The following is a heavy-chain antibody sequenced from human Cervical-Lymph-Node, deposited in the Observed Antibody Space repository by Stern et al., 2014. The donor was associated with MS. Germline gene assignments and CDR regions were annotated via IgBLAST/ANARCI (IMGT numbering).Heavy chain of an antibody. CDR2: IHYSGST. D-gene: IGHD2-15*01. CDR3: VRYCSGGSCPDV. Sequence: QLQLQESGPGLVKPSETLSLTCTVSGGSINSHYWTWMRQPPGKGLEWIGYIHYSGSTRYNPSLKSRVTMSVDASKNQISLRLTSVSAADTAVYYCVRYCSGGSCPDVWGQGTTVTVSS. V-gene: IGHV4-59*11. J-gene: IGHJ6*02. CDR1: GGSINSHY.